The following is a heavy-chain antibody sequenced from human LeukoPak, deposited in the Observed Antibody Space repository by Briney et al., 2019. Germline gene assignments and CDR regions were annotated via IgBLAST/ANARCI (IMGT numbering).Heavy chain of an antibody. CDR1: GGSISSYY. Sequence: PSETLSLTCTVSGGSISSYYWSWIRQPPGKGLEWIGYIYYSGSTNYNPFLKSRVTISVDTSKNQFSLKLSSVTAADTAVYYCARMDFWSGYGFDYWGQGTLVTVSS. D-gene: IGHD3-3*01. CDR2: IYYSGST. CDR3: ARMDFWSGYGFDY. J-gene: IGHJ4*02. V-gene: IGHV4-59*08.